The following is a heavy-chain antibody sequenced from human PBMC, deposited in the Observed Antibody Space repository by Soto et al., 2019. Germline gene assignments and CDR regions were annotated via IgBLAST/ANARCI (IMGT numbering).Heavy chain of an antibody. D-gene: IGHD2-2*01. CDR1: GFSLSTSGVG. CDR2: IYWNDDK. CDR3: ARLSVVVPAAITGVDFDY. V-gene: IGHV2-5*01. J-gene: IGHJ4*02. Sequence: SGPTLVNPTQTLTLTCTFSGFSLSTSGVGVGWIRQPPGKALEWLALIYWNDDKRYSPSLKSRLTITKDTSKNQVVLTMTNMDPLDTATYYCARLSVVVPAAITGVDFDYWGQGTLVTVSS.